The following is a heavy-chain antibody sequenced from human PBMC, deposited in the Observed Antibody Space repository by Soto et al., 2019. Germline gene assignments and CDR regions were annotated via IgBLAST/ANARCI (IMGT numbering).Heavy chain of an antibody. V-gene: IGHV1-18*01. CDR1: GYTFTSYG. CDR2: ISAYNGNT. Sequence: GASVKVSCKASGYTFTSYGISWVRQAPGQGLEWMGWISAYNGNTNYAQKLQGRVTMTTDTSTSTAYMELRSLRSDDTAVYYCARDLWDYSSSYLLNFGAAFDIWGQGTMVTVSS. D-gene: IGHD6-6*01. CDR3: ARDLWDYSSSYLLNFGAAFDI. J-gene: IGHJ3*02.